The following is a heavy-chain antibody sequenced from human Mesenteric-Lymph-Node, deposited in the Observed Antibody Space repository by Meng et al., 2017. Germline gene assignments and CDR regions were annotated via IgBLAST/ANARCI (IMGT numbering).Heavy chain of an antibody. CDR2: TYYRSKWYN. CDR1: GDSVSSNSAA. Sequence: SCAISGDSVSSNSAAWNWIRQSPSRGLEWLGRTYYRSKWYNDYAVSVKSRITINPDTSKNQFSLQLNSVTPEDTAVYYCAKTSMTTDAFDIWGQGTMVTVSS. D-gene: IGHD4-17*01. J-gene: IGHJ3*02. V-gene: IGHV6-1*01. CDR3: AKTSMTTDAFDI.